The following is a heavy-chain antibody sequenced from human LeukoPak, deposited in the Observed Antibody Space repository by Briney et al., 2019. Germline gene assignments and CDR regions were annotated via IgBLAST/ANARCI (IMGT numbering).Heavy chain of an antibody. V-gene: IGHV3-23*01. Sequence: PGGSLRLSCAASGFTFSSYAMSWVRQAPGKGLEWVSAISGNGGSTYYADSVKGRFTISRDNSKNTLYLQMNSLRAEDTAVYYCAKVSGYLLYFDYWGQGTLVTVSS. J-gene: IGHJ4*02. CDR2: ISGNGGST. CDR3: AKVSGYLLYFDY. CDR1: GFTFSSYA. D-gene: IGHD3-16*02.